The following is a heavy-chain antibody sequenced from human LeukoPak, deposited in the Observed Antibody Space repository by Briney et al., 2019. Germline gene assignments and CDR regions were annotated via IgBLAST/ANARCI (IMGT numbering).Heavy chain of an antibody. V-gene: IGHV3-23*01. Sequence: GGSLRLSCAASGFTFSSYEMNWVRQAPGRGLEWVSLISGSGDTTNYADSVKGRFTISRDNSKNTLYLQMNSLGADDTAVYYCAKAFQRGWERDAFAFWGQGTLVTVSS. CDR2: ISGSGDTT. CDR1: GFTFSSYE. J-gene: IGHJ3*01. CDR3: AKAFQRGWERDAFAF. D-gene: IGHD1-26*01.